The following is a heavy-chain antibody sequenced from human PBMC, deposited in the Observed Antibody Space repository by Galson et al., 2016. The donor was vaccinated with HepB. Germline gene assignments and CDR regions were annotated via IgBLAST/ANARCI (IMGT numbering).Heavy chain of an antibody. J-gene: IGHJ3*01. CDR2: IYSAGSA. Sequence: SLRLSCAAFGVDVSSNYMGWVRQAPGKGLEWVSIIYSAGSAHYADSVKGRFTISRDNSRSTLYLQMNRLRPDDSALYYCARGEGPLIVTVDAFELWCQGTIVIVSS. D-gene: IGHD3-22*01. V-gene: IGHV3-66*02. CDR3: ARGEGPLIVTVDAFEL. CDR1: GVDVSSNY.